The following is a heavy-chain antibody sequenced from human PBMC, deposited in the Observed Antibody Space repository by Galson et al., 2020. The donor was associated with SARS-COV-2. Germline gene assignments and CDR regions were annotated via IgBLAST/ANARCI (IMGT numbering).Heavy chain of an antibody. CDR2: IYHSGST. V-gene: IGHV4-38-2*02. J-gene: IGHJ4*02. CDR1: GYSISSGYF. Sequence: SETLSLTCTVSGYSISSGYFWGWIRQPPGKGLEWMGSIYHSGSTYYNPSLKSRVTISVDTSKNQFSLKLSSVTAADTAVYYCATYSVVVIAPTPLRADYWGQGTLVTVSS. D-gene: IGHD2-15*01. CDR3: ATYSVVVIAPTPLRADY.